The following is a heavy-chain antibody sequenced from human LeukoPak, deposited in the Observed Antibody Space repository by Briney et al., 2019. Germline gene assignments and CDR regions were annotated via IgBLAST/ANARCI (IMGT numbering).Heavy chain of an antibody. V-gene: IGHV4-4*02. CDR3: ARHGLYTTVAYFQH. Sequence: PSETLSLTCAVSGGSISSSNWWSWVRQPPGKGLEWIGEIYHSGSTNYNPSLKSRVTISVDTSKNQFSLKLSSVTAADTAVYYCARHGLYTTVAYFQHWGQGTLVTVSS. CDR2: IYHSGST. J-gene: IGHJ1*01. CDR1: GGSISSSNW. D-gene: IGHD4-17*01.